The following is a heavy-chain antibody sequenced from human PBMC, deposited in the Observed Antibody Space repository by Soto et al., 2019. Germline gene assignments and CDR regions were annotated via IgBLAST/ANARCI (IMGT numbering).Heavy chain of an antibody. CDR2: ISYDGSNK. CDR3: AKFATPNDACDI. Sequence: QVQLVESGGGVVQPGRSLRLSCAASGFTFSSYGMHWVRQAPGKGLEWVAVISYDGSNKYYADSVKGRFTISRDNSKNTMYLQVNSLRAEDPSVYYCAKFATPNDACDIWGQGTMVTVSS. V-gene: IGHV3-30*18. CDR1: GFTFSSYG. D-gene: IGHD2-15*01. J-gene: IGHJ3*02.